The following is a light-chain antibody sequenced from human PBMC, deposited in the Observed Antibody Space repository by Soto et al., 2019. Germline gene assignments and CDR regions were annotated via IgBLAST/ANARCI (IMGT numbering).Light chain of an antibody. CDR3: QQSYSNSIT. CDR2: GAS. V-gene: IGKV3-15*01. CDR1: QSVSSN. J-gene: IGKJ5*01. Sequence: EIVMTQSPATLSVSPGERATLSCRASQSVSSNLAWYQQKPGQAPRLLIYGASTRATGIPARFSGSGSGTEFTLTISSLQPEDFATYYCQQSYSNSITFGQGTRLEIK.